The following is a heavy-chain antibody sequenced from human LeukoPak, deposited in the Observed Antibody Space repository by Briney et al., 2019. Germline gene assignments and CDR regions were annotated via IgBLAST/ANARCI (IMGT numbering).Heavy chain of an antibody. V-gene: IGHV4-34*01. Sequence: SETLSLTCAVYGGSFSGYYWSWIRQPPGKGLEWIGEINHSGSTNYNPSLKSRVTISVDTSKNQLSLKLSSVTAADTAVYYCARVKGYSSSWYVWSYFDYWGQGTLVTVSS. CDR1: GGSFSGYY. CDR3: ARVKGYSSSWYVWSYFDY. J-gene: IGHJ4*02. CDR2: INHSGST. D-gene: IGHD6-13*01.